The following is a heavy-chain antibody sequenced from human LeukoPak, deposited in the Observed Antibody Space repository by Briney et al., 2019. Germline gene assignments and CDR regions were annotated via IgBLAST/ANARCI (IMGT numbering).Heavy chain of an antibody. J-gene: IGHJ6*03. CDR2: ISSSSSYI. CDR1: GFTFSSYS. V-gene: IGHV3-21*01. Sequence: GGSLRLSCAASGFTFSSYSMNWVRQAPGKGLEWVSSISSSSSYIYYADSVKGRFTISRDNAKNSLYLQMNSLRAEDTAVYYCASSLVAGYYYYNYYYMDAWGKGTTVTVSS. CDR3: ASSLVAGYYYYNYYYMDA. D-gene: IGHD5-18*01.